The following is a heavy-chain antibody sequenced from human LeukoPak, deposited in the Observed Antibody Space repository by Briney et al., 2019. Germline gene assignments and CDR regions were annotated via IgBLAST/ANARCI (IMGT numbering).Heavy chain of an antibody. Sequence: GESLKISCKGSGYSFTSYWIGWVRQMPGKGLEWMGRIDPSDSYTNYSPSFQGHVTISADKSISTAYLQWSSLKASDTAMYYCASSITMISVARDIWGQGTMVTVSS. CDR3: ASSITMISVARDI. V-gene: IGHV5-10-1*01. D-gene: IGHD3-22*01. CDR1: GYSFTSYW. CDR2: IDPSDSYT. J-gene: IGHJ3*02.